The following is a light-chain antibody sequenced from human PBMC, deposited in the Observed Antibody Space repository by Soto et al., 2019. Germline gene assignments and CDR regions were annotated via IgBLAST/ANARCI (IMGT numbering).Light chain of an antibody. CDR3: MQALQTPCT. V-gene: IGKV2-28*01. CDR1: ESLLDSHGYNN. CDR2: LGY. J-gene: IGKJ1*01. Sequence: DIVLTQSPLSLPFTPGEPASISCRSSESLLDSHGYNNVDWYLQKAGQSPHVFIYLGYNLASGVTDMFRGSGSGTDFPFKISRVEADDVGVYYCMQALQTPCTFGQGTKVEIK.